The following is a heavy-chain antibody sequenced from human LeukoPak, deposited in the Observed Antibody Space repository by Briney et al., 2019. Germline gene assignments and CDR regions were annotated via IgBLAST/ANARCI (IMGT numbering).Heavy chain of an antibody. CDR1: GGSISSYY. J-gene: IGHJ5*02. CDR2: IYYSGST. Sequence: PSETLSLTCTVSGGSISSYYWSWIRQPPGKVLEWVGYIYYSGSTNYNPSLKSRVTISVDTSKNQFSLKLSSVTAADTAVYYCARVYYYGSGSYYWFDPWGQGTLVTVSS. D-gene: IGHD3-10*01. V-gene: IGHV4-59*01. CDR3: ARVYYYGSGSYYWFDP.